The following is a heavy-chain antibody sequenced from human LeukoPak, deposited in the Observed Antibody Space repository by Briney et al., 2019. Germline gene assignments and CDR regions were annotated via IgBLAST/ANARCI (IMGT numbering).Heavy chain of an antibody. Sequence: PGGSLRLSCAASGFTFSDFYMDWARQAPGEGLEWVARIRNKANSYTTEYAASVKGRFTISRDDSKSSLSLKMNSLKSEDTAVYYCAAGARGSGPFDYWGQGTPVTVSS. CDR2: IRNKANSYTT. V-gene: IGHV3-72*01. J-gene: IGHJ4*02. CDR1: GFTFSDFY. CDR3: AAGARGSGPFDY. D-gene: IGHD6-19*01.